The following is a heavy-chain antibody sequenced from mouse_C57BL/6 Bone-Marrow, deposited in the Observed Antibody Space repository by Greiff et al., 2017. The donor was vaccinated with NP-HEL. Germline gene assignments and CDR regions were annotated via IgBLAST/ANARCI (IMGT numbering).Heavy chain of an antibody. V-gene: IGHV1-72*01. Sequence: QVQLQQPGAELVKPGASVKLSCKASGYTFTSYWMHWVKQRPGRGLEGIGRIDPNSGGTKYNEKFKSKATLTVDKPSSTAYMQLSSLTSEDSAVYYCARQGPITTLDYWGQGTTLTVSS. CDR2: IDPNSGGT. J-gene: IGHJ2*01. D-gene: IGHD1-2*01. CDR3: ARQGPITTLDY. CDR1: GYTFTSYW.